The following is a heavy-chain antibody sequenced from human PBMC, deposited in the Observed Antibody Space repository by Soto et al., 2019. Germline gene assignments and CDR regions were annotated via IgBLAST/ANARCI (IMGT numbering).Heavy chain of an antibody. D-gene: IGHD6-13*01. Sequence: GGSLRLSCAASGFTFSSYGMHWVRQAPGKGLERVAVISYDGSNKYYADSVKGRFTISRDNSKNTLYLQMNSLRAEDTAVYYCAKDLMSSRNYYYYGMDVWGQGTTVTVSS. CDR3: AKDLMSSRNYYYYGMDV. CDR1: GFTFSSYG. J-gene: IGHJ6*02. V-gene: IGHV3-30*18. CDR2: ISYDGSNK.